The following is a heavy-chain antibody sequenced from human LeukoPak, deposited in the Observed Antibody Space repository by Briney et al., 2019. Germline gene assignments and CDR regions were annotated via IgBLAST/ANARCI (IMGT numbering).Heavy chain of an antibody. J-gene: IGHJ6*02. Sequence: GGSLRLSCAASGFTFSSYAMSWVRQAPGKGLEWVSTISGSGGSTYYTDSVKGRFTISRDNSKNTLYLQTNSLRAEDTAVYYCAKPINFDWFPLPYYYGMDVWGQGTTVTVSS. CDR3: AKPINFDWFPLPYYYGMDV. CDR2: ISGSGGST. D-gene: IGHD3-9*01. V-gene: IGHV3-23*01. CDR1: GFTFSSYA.